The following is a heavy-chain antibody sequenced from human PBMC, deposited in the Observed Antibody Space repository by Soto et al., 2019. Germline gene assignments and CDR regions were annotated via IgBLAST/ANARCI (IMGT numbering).Heavy chain of an antibody. CDR2: IYYRGCT. Sequence: SETLSLTCTISGGSVSSGDYYWSWIRQSPGKGLEWIGNIYYRGCTSYNPSLKTRPTISADTSKNQFSLKLSSVTAADTAVYYCARRPAAGYCSSTSCHTDGDYWGQGTLVTVSS. CDR1: GGSVSSGDYY. V-gene: IGHV4-61*08. D-gene: IGHD2-2*02. J-gene: IGHJ4*02. CDR3: ARRPAAGYCSSTSCHTDGDY.